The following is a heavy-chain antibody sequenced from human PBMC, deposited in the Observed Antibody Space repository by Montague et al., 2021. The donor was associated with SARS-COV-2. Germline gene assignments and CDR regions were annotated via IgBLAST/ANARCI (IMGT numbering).Heavy chain of an antibody. CDR3: ARVVTIFGVGDTFDY. V-gene: IGHV4-31*03. CDR2: IYYSGST. Sequence: TLSLTCTVSGGSISSGGYYWSWIRQHPGKGLEWIGYIYYSGSTYYNPSLKSRVTISVDTSKNQFSLKLSSVTVADTAVYYCARVVTIFGVGDTFDYWGQGTLVTVSS. D-gene: IGHD3-3*01. CDR1: GGSISSGGYY. J-gene: IGHJ4*02.